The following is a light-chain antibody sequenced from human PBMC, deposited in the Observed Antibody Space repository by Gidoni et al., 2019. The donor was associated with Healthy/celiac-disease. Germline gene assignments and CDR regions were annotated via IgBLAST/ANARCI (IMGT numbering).Light chain of an antibody. J-gene: IGKJ1*01. CDR3: QQSYSTPRT. CDR2: AAS. CDR1: QSISSS. Sequence: DIQMTQSPSYLSASVGDRVTITCRASQSISSSLNWYQQKPGQAPKLLSYAASSLHSGVPSRFSGSGSGTDFTLTISRLQPEDFATYDCQQSYSTPRTFXQXTKVEIK. V-gene: IGKV1-39*01.